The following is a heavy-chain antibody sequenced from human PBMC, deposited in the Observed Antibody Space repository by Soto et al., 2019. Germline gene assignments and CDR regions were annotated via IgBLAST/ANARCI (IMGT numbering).Heavy chain of an antibody. CDR1: GYTFTSYG. CDR2: ISAYNGNT. J-gene: IGHJ6*03. V-gene: IGHV1-18*01. Sequence: GATVKDSCKASGYTFTSYGISWVRQAPGQGLEWMGWISAYNGNTNYAQKLQGRVTMTTDTSTSTAYMELRSLRSDDTAVYYCARDIVVAAYYYYYYMDVWGKGTTVTVSS. D-gene: IGHD2-2*01. CDR3: ARDIVVAAYYYYYYMDV.